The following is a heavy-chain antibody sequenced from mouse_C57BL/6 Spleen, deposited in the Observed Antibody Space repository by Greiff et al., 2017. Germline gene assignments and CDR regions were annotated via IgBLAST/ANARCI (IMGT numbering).Heavy chain of an antibody. D-gene: IGHD1-1*01. CDR2: IDPSDSYT. CDR1: GYTFTSYW. V-gene: IGHV1-59*01. J-gene: IGHJ2*01. CDR3: ASRCLITTVVAGNYFEC. Sequence: VQLQQSGAELVRPGTSVKLSCKASGYTFTSYWMHWVKQRPGQGLEWIGAIDPSDSYTNYNQKIKGKATLTVDTTSSTAYMQLSSLTSEDSAVYYCASRCLITTVVAGNYFECWGQGTTLTVS.